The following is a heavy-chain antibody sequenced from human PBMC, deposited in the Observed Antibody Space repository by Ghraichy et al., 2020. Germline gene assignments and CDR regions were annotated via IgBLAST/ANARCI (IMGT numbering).Heavy chain of an antibody. CDR1: GFSLYTSGVG. J-gene: IGHJ4*02. CDR2: IYWNDDK. Sequence: SGPTLVKPTQTLTLTCTFAGFSLYTSGVGVGWIRQPPGKALEWLALIYWNDDKRYSPSLKSRLTITTDTYKKEVVLTVTNMDPVDTATYYCVHTRNWHAAFDSWGQGTLLTVSS. CDR3: VHTRNWHAAFDS. V-gene: IGHV2-5*01. D-gene: IGHD1-1*01.